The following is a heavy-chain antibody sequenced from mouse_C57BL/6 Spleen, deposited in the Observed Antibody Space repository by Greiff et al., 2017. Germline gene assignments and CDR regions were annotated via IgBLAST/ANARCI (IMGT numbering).Heavy chain of an antibody. D-gene: IGHD1-1*01. V-gene: IGHV1-54*01. CDR1: GYAFTNYL. CDR3: VITTVVPYYFDY. J-gene: IGHJ2*01. CDR2: INPGSGGT. Sequence: QVQLQQSGAELVRPGTSVKVSCKASGYAFTNYLIEWVKQRPGQGLEWIGVINPGSGGTNYNEKFKGKATLTADKSSSTAYMQLSSLTSEYSAVYFCVITTVVPYYFDYWGQGTTLTVSS.